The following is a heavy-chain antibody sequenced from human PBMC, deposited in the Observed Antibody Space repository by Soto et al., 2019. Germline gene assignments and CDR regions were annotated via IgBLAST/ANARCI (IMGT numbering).Heavy chain of an antibody. J-gene: IGHJ5*02. V-gene: IGHV3-11*06. CDR2: ISSSSSYT. CDR3: ARIPLTGYSSSWYQTWFDP. CDR1: GFTFSDYY. Sequence: GGSLRLSCAASGFTFSDYYMSWIRQAPGKGLEWVSYISSSSSYTNYADSVKGRFTISRDNAKNSLYLQMNSLRAEDTAVYYCARIPLTGYSSSWYQTWFDPWGQGTLVTVS. D-gene: IGHD6-13*01.